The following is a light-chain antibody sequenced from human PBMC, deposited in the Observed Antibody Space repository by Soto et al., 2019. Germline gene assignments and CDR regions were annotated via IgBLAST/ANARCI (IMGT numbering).Light chain of an antibody. V-gene: IGLV1-44*01. CDR3: AAWDDSLDGNV. Sequence: QSVLTQPPSASGTPGQRVTISCSGSSSNIGSNTVNWYQQLPGTAPKLLIYSNNQRPSVVPDRFSGSKSGTSASLAISGLQSEDEADYYCAAWDDSLDGNVFGTGTKLTVL. J-gene: IGLJ1*01. CDR1: SSNIGSNT. CDR2: SNN.